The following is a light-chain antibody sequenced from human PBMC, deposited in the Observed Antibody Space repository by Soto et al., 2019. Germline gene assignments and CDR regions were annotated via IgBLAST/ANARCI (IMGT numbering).Light chain of an antibody. CDR3: QQRYNWPLT. V-gene: IGKV3-15*01. J-gene: IGKJ4*01. CDR1: QSVSSY. CDR2: GAS. Sequence: IGITNSPTTLSVSQGERATLSCRASQSVSSYLAWYQQKPGQAPRLLIYGASTRATGIPARFSGAGSGTDFTLTISSLEPEDFAVYYCQQRYNWPLTFGGGTKVDIK.